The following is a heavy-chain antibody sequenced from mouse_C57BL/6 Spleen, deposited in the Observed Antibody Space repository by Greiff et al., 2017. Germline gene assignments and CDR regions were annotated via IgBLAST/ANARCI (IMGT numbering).Heavy chain of an antibody. CDR1: GYSFTGYY. V-gene: IGHV1-42*01. D-gene: IGHD1-1*01. CDR2: INPSTGGT. CDR3: ARDYGSSSFDD. J-gene: IGHJ2*01. Sequence: VQLQQSGPELVKPGASVKISCKASGYSFTGYYMNWVKQSPEKSLEWIGEINPSTGGTTYNQKFKAKATLTVDKSSSTAYMQLKSLTSEDSAVXYCARDYGSSSFDDWGQGTTLTVSS.